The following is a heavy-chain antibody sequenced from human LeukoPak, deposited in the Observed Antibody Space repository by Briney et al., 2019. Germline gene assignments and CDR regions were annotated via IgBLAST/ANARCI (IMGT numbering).Heavy chain of an antibody. CDR1: GYTFTNYA. CDR2: INTGNGDT. CDR3: ARGLWSAHRREYYFDS. Sequence: ASVKVSCKASGYTFTNYAVNWMRQAPGQRLEWMGWINTGNGDTKFSQNYQARVTITRDASASTAYMEVSSLTSEDTAVYFCARGLWSAHRREYYFDSWGQGTLVTVSS. V-gene: IGHV1-3*04. J-gene: IGHJ4*02. D-gene: IGHD3-3*01.